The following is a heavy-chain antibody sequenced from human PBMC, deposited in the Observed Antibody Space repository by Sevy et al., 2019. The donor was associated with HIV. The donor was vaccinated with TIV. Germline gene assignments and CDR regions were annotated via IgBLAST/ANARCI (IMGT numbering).Heavy chain of an antibody. Sequence: GGSLRLSCAASGFTFSSYAMSWVRQAPGKGLEWVSAISGSGGSTYYADSVKGRFTITRDNSKNTLYLQMNSLRDEDTAVYYCAKDWNYYGSGSYYGPGYYYGMDVWGQGTTVTVSS. J-gene: IGHJ6*02. CDR1: GFTFSSYA. D-gene: IGHD3-10*01. CDR3: AKDWNYYGSGSYYGPGYYYGMDV. CDR2: ISGSGGST. V-gene: IGHV3-23*01.